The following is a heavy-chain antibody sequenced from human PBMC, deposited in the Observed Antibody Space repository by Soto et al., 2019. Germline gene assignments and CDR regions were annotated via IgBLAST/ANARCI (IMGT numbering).Heavy chain of an antibody. V-gene: IGHV3-23*01. J-gene: IGHJ4*02. CDR1: GFTFSSYA. CDR2: ISGSGGST. D-gene: IGHD6-13*01. Sequence: EVQLLESGGGLVQPGGSLRLSCAASGFTFSSYAMSWVRQAPGKGLEWVSAISGSGGSTYYADSVKGRFTISRDNSKNTLDLQMNSLRAEDTAVYYCAKGTGIAAAGTFLFDYWGQGTLVTVSS. CDR3: AKGTGIAAAGTFLFDY.